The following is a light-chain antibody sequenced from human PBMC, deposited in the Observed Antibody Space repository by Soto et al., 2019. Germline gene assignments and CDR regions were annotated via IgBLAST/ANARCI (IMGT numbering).Light chain of an antibody. J-gene: IGKJ5*01. CDR2: DAS. CDR3: QQRSNWPIT. V-gene: IGKV3-11*01. CDR1: QSVSSY. Sequence: DILVPPPPDTLSFYPGARATLSCRASQSVSSYLAWYQQKPGQAPRLLIYDASNRATGIPARFSGSGSGTDFTLTIISLEPEDFAVYYCQQRSNWPITFGQGTRLEI.